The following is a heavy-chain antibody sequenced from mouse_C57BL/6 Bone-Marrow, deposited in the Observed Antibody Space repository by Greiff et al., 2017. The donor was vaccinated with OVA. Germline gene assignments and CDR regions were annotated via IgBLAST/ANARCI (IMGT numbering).Heavy chain of an antibody. V-gene: IGHV1-54*01. D-gene: IGHD2-12*01. CDR1: GYAFTNYL. J-gene: IGHJ2*01. CDR3: ARKLTTDY. Sequence: QVQLQQSGAELVRPGTSVKVSCKASGYAFTNYLIEWVKQRPGQGLEWIGVINPGSGGTNYNEKFKGKATLTADKSSSTAYMQLSSLTSEDSAVYVCARKLTTDYWGQGTTLTVSS. CDR2: INPGSGGT.